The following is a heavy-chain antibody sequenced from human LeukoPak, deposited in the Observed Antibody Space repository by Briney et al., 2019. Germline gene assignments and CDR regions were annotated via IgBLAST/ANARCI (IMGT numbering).Heavy chain of an antibody. CDR3: ASMPTAGADEVYYYYGMDV. CDR1: GFTFSSYW. V-gene: IGHV3-7*01. Sequence: PGGSLRLSCAASGFTFSSYWMSWVRQAPGKGLEWVANIKQDGSEKYYVDSVKGRFTISRDNAKNSLYLQMNSLRAEDTAVYYCASMPTAGADEVYYYYGMDVWGQGTTVTVSS. D-gene: IGHD6-13*01. CDR2: IKQDGSEK. J-gene: IGHJ6*02.